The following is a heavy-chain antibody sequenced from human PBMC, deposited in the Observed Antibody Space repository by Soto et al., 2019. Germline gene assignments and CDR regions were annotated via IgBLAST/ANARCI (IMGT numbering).Heavy chain of an antibody. CDR1: GFTFGDYA. CDR2: IRSKAYGGTT. V-gene: IGHV3-49*03. J-gene: IGHJ6*02. D-gene: IGHD2-2*01. CDR3: TRLQDIVVVPAAYYYYYGMDV. Sequence: PGGSLRLSCTASGFTFGDYAMSWFRQAPGKGLEWVGFIRSKAYGGTTEYAASVKGRFTISRDDSKSIAYLQMNSLKTEDTAVYYCTRLQDIVVVPAAYYYYYGMDVWGQGTTVTVSS.